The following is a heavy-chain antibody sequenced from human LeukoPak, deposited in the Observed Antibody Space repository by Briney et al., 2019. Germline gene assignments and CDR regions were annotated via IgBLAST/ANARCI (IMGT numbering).Heavy chain of an antibody. V-gene: IGHV1-46*01. Sequence: GASVKVSCKASGYTFTSYYMHWVRQAPGQGLEWMGIINPSGGSTSYAQKFQGRVTMTRDTSTSTVYMELSSLRSEDTAVYCCARDRLLWSIGYYYGMDVWGQGTTVTVSS. D-gene: IGHD3-10*01. CDR1: GYTFTSYY. CDR3: ARDRLLWSIGYYYGMDV. CDR2: INPSGGST. J-gene: IGHJ6*02.